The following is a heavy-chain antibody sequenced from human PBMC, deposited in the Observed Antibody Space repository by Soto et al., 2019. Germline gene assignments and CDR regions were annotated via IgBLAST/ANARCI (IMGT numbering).Heavy chain of an antibody. CDR3: ATEGAKTTWNFDY. CDR1: GFTFGSCG. J-gene: IGHJ4*02. Sequence: GVSLRLSCVASGFTFGSCGMNWVRQAPGKGLEWVAGVSPHGANTYYADSVRGRFIISRNDSRNTVSLDMNSLRGDDSAVYYCATEGAKTTWNFDYWGQGTVVTVSS. D-gene: IGHD1-1*01. CDR2: VSPHGANT. V-gene: IGHV3-23*01.